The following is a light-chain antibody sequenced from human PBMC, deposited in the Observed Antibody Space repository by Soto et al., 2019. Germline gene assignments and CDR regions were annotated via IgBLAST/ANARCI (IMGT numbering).Light chain of an antibody. Sequence: QSVLTQPASVSGAPGQSITISCTGTSSDVGSYNLVSWYQQHPGKAPKLMIYEGSKRPSGVSNRFSGSKSGNTASLTISGLQAEDESDYYCCSYAGRSTSRYVFGTGTKVTVL. CDR3: CSYAGRSTSRYV. V-gene: IGLV2-23*01. CDR2: EGS. J-gene: IGLJ1*01. CDR1: SSDVGSYNL.